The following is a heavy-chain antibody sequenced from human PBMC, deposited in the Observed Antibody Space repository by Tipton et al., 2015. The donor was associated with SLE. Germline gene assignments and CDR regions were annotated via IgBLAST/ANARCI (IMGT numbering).Heavy chain of an antibody. CDR3: AREAMTTIPYYFDS. CDR2: ISWNSGSI. J-gene: IGHJ4*02. V-gene: IGHV3-9*01. Sequence: SLRLSCAASGFTFDDYAMHWVRQAPGKGLEWVSSISWNSGSIVYADSVKGRFTISRDNAKNSLYLQMNSLRAEDTALYYCAREAMTTIPYYFDSWGQGTLVTVSS. D-gene: IGHD5-24*01. CDR1: GFTFDDYA.